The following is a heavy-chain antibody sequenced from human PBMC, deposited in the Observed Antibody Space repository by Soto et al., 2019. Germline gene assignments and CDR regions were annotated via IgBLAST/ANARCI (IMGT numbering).Heavy chain of an antibody. D-gene: IGHD6-13*01. Sequence: GWSLRLACASSGFTFDDYAMHWVRQAPGKGLGWVSGIGWSSGNIAYADSVKGRFTISRDNAKNSLYLQMNSLRGEDTALYYCAKDMGGGSSSWYYFDLWGQGTLVTVSS. CDR1: GFTFDDYA. CDR2: IGWSSGNI. V-gene: IGHV3-9*01. J-gene: IGHJ4*02. CDR3: AKDMGGGSSSWYYFDL.